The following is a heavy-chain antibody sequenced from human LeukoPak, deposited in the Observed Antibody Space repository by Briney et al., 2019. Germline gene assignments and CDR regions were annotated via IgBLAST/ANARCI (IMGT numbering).Heavy chain of an antibody. V-gene: IGHV3-48*04. CDR3: ARDFGDTSDTYFQH. CDR2: ISSSGSTI. CDR1: GFTFSSYA. J-gene: IGHJ1*01. D-gene: IGHD3-22*01. Sequence: GGSLRLSCAASGFTFSSYAMSWVRQAPGKGLEWVSYISSSGSTIYYADSVKGRFTISRDNAKNSLYLQMNSLRADDTAVYYCARDFGDTSDTYFQHWGQGTLVTVSS.